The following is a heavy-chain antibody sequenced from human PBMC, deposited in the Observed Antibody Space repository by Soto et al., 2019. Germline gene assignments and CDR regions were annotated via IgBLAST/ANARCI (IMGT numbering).Heavy chain of an antibody. CDR1: GFTFSSYS. V-gene: IGHV3-21*01. J-gene: IGHJ4*02. CDR2: ISSSSSYI. CDR3: ARDVEATNVDY. Sequence: GSLRLSCAASGFTFSSYSMNWVRQAPGKGLEWVSSISSSSSYIYYADSVKGRFTISRDNAKNSLYLQMNSLRAEDTAVYYCARDVEATNVDYWGQGTLVTVSS. D-gene: IGHD5-12*01.